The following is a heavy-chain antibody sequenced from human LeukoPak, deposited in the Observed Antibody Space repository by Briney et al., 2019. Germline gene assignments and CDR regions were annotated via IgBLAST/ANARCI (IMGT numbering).Heavy chain of an antibody. V-gene: IGHV3-23*01. CDR3: AKDQAYGSGSYSDFDY. CDR1: GFTFSSYP. D-gene: IGHD3-10*01. CDR2: ISGSGGST. J-gene: IGHJ4*02. Sequence: GGSLRLSCSASGFTFSSYPMFWVRQAPGKGLEWVSVISGSGGSTYYADSVKGRFTISRDNSKNTLYLQMNSLRAEDTAVYYCAKDQAYGSGSYSDFDYWGQGTLVTVSS.